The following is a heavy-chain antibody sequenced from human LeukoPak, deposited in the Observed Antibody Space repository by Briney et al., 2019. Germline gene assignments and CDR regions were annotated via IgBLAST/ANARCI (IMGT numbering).Heavy chain of an antibody. Sequence: ASVTVSCKTSGYTFTFYVISWGRQAPGQGLEWMGWINAYNGNTSDAKKFQGRGAMTTETSTSKAYIELRSLRSGDTAVYYCSRGEKPYDYWGKETLDSVP. D-gene: IGHD1-26*01. CDR2: INAYNGNT. CDR3: SRGEKPYDY. CDR1: GYTFTFYV. J-gene: IGHJ4*02. V-gene: IGHV1-18*01.